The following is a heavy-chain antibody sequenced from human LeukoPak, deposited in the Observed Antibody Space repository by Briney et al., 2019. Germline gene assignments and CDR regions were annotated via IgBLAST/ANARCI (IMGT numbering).Heavy chain of an antibody. J-gene: IGHJ4*02. CDR2: ISGSGGST. V-gene: IGHV3-23*01. D-gene: IGHD3-10*01. CDR1: GFTFSSYA. CDR3: AKDGVLLWFGYFDY. Sequence: GGSLRLSCAASGFTFSSYAMSWVRQAPGKGLEWVSAISGSGGSTYYADSVKGRFTISRDNSKNTLYLQMNSLRAEDTAVYYRAKDGVLLWFGYFDYWGQGTLVTVSS.